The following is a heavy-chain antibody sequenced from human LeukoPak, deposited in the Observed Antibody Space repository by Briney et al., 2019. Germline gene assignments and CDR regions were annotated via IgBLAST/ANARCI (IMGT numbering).Heavy chain of an antibody. J-gene: IGHJ4*02. CDR2: IYWDDDK. CDR3: AHPSHYYDSSGPGAYFDY. Sequence: SGPTLVKPTQTLTPTCTFPGFSLSTRGVGVGWIRQPPGQALEWLALIYWDDDKRYSPSLKSRLTSTKDTSKNQVVLTMTNMNPVDTATYYCAHPSHYYDSSGPGAYFDYWGQGTLVTVSS. CDR1: GFSLSTRGVG. D-gene: IGHD3-22*01. V-gene: IGHV2-5*02.